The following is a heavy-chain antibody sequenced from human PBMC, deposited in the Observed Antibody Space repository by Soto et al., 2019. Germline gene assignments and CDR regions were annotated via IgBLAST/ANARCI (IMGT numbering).Heavy chain of an antibody. J-gene: IGHJ4*02. D-gene: IGHD5-12*01. CDR2: IFSSGGT. V-gene: IGHV4-4*07. CDR1: GGSINTFY. CDR3: AREGSYSAYNFAHGIQLWSFDF. Sequence: SETLSLTCTVSGGSINTFYWSWVRQPAGKGLEWIGRIFSSGGTSFNPSLESRVAMSVDTSKNHFSLNLSSVTAADMAVYYCAREGSYSAYNFAHGIQLWSFDFWGQGALVTVSS.